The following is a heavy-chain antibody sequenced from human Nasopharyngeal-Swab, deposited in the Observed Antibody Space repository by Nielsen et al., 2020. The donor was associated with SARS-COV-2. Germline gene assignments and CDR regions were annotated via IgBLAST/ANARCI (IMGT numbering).Heavy chain of an antibody. Sequence: GSLRLSCPVSGGSVSDTDYFWGWIRQPPVTGLEWIGNIHYRRRTFYNPSLKSRVSISVDMSKNQFSLKLHSVTAADTAVYYCASYYVGVDGQKRFDDWGQGTLVTVSS. V-gene: IGHV4-39*01. J-gene: IGHJ4*02. D-gene: IGHD1-26*01. CDR2: IHYRRRT. CDR1: GGSVSDTDYF. CDR3: ASYYVGVDGQKRFDD.